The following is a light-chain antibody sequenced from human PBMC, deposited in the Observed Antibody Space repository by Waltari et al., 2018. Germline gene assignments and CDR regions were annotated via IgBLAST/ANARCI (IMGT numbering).Light chain of an antibody. CDR2: TAS. J-gene: IGKJ2*03. Sequence: DIQLTQSPSFLSASVGDRVTITCRASQGISAYLAWYQQKPGKAPNPLIYTASTLQSGVPSRFSGSGAGTEFTLTISSLQPEDFATYYCQQLNSYPRSFGQGTKLEIK. CDR1: QGISAY. CDR3: QQLNSYPRS. V-gene: IGKV1-9*01.